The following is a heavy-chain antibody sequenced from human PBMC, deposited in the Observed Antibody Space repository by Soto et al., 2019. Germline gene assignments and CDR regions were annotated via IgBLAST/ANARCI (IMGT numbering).Heavy chain of an antibody. J-gene: IGHJ5*02. V-gene: IGHV4-59*01. Sequence: SETLFLTCTVSGGSISSYYWSWIRQPPGKGLEWIGYIYYSGSTNYNPSLKSRVTISVDTSKNQFSLKLSSVTAADTAVYYCASQPRSYDYGYNWFDPWGQGTLVTVSS. CDR1: GGSISSYY. CDR3: ASQPRSYDYGYNWFDP. D-gene: IGHD4-17*01. CDR2: IYYSGST.